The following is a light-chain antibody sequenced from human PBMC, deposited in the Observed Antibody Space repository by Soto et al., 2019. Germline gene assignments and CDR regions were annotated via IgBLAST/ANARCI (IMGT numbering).Light chain of an antibody. CDR3: QKYFNAPFT. V-gene: IGKV1-27*01. Sequence: DVQMTQFPSSLSASVGDRVTITCRASQDIRNHLAWYQQKPGKVPKLLIYAASTLQSGVSSRFSGSGSGTDFTLTISSLQPEDVATYHCQKYFNAPFTFGPGTRVDIK. CDR1: QDIRNH. J-gene: IGKJ3*01. CDR2: AAS.